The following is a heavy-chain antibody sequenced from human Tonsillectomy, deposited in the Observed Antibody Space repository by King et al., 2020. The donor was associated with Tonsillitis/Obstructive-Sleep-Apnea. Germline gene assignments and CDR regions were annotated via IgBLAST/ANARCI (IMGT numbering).Heavy chain of an antibody. V-gene: IGHV5-51*04. Sequence: QLVQSGAEVKKTGGSLKISCKGSGYSFTNYWIGWVRQMPGKGLEWMGIIFPGDSDTRYSPSFQGQVTTSVDKPISTAYLQWSSLKASGSAMSYCARPGGYSDYEEDGIDVWGQGTTVTVSS. CDR1: GYSFTNYW. CDR3: ARPGGYSDYEEDGIDV. D-gene: IGHD5-12*01. CDR2: IFPGDSDT. J-gene: IGHJ6*02.